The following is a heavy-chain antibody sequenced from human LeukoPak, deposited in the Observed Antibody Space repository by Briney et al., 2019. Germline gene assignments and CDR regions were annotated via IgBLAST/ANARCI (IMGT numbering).Heavy chain of an antibody. Sequence: SGPTLVKPTQTLTLTCTFSGFSLSTSGMAVGWIRQPPGKALEWLALIFWDGDKRYRPALKSRLTITKDTSKNQVVLTITNMDPVDTATYYCAPLKGDIVVDSHWGQGTLVTVSS. CDR3: APLKGDIVVDSH. D-gene: IGHD3-22*01. CDR1: GFSLSTSGMA. CDR2: IFWDGDK. J-gene: IGHJ4*02. V-gene: IGHV2-5*02.